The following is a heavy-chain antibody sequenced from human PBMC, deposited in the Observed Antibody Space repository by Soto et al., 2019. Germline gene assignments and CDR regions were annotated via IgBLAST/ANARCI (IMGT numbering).Heavy chain of an antibody. Sequence: QVQLQQWGAGLLKPSETLSLTYAVYGGSFSGYYWSWTRQPPGKGLEWIGEINHSGSTNYNPSLKSRVTISVDTSKNQFSLKPSSVTAADTAVYYCARSLYSSSWYEDNWFDPWGQGTLVTVSS. CDR2: INHSGST. CDR3: ARSLYSSSWYEDNWFDP. D-gene: IGHD6-13*01. J-gene: IGHJ5*02. V-gene: IGHV4-34*01. CDR1: GGSFSGYY.